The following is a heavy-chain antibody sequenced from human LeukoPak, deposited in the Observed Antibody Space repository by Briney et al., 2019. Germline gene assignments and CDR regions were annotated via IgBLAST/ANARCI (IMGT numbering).Heavy chain of an antibody. CDR1: GYSISSGYY. D-gene: IGHD6-13*01. Sequence: SETLSLTCAVSGYSISSGYYWGWIRQPPGKGLGGIGSIYHSGSTYYNPSLKSRVTISVDTSKNQFSLKLSSVTAADTAVYYCARGEQQLAIDYWGQGTLVTVSS. CDR3: ARGEQQLAIDY. J-gene: IGHJ4*02. V-gene: IGHV4-38-2*01. CDR2: IYHSGST.